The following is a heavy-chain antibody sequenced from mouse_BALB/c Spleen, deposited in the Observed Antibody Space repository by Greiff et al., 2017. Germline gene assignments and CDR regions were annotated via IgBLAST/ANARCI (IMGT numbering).Heavy chain of an antibody. J-gene: IGHJ4*01. CDR3: ALTATPMDY. Sequence: DVKLVESGGGLVKPGGSLKLSCAASGFTFSDYYMYWVRQTPEKRLEWVATISDGGSYTYYPDSVKGRFTISRDNAKNNLYLQMSSLKSEDTAMYYCALTATPMDYWGQGTSVTVSS. V-gene: IGHV5-4*02. D-gene: IGHD1-2*01. CDR1: GFTFSDYY. CDR2: ISDGGSYT.